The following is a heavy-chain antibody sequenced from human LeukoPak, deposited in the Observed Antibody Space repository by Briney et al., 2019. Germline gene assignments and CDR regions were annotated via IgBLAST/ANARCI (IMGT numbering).Heavy chain of an antibody. D-gene: IGHD6-13*01. CDR3: ARVRIAAAAFDY. CDR2: IYSGGST. V-gene: IGHV3-53*01. CDR1: GFTVSSNY. J-gene: IGHJ4*02. Sequence: GGSLRLSCAASGFTVSSNYMSWVRQAPGKGLEWVSVIYSGGSTYYADSVKGRFTISRDNSKNTLYLQMNSLRAEDTAVYYCARVRIAAAAFDYWGQGTLVTVSS.